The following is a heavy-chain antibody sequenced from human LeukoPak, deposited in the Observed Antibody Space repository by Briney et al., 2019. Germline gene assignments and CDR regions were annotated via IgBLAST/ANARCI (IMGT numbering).Heavy chain of an antibody. J-gene: IGHJ4*02. Sequence: SETLSLTCTVSGGSISSYYWSWIRQPPGKGLEWIGYIYYSGSTNYNPSLKSRVTISVDTSKNQFSLKLSSVTAADTAVYYCARVGGRVDTAMVFDYWGQGTLVTVSS. CDR3: ARVGGRVDTAMVFDY. CDR2: IYYSGST. CDR1: GGSISSYY. V-gene: IGHV4-59*01. D-gene: IGHD5-18*01.